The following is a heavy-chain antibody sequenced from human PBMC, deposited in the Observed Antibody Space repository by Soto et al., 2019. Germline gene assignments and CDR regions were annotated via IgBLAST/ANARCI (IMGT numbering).Heavy chain of an antibody. D-gene: IGHD2-8*02. CDR2: TSGSGATT. CDR3: AIVLFTGGSNVLDL. Sequence: EVQLLESGGGLVQPGGSLRLSCAASGFSLTNYDMSWVRQAPGKGLEWVSGTSGSGATTYYADSVRGRFTISRDNSKNTLYLQMDSLSAEDTAVSYCAIVLFTGGSNVLDLWGQGTLVTVSS. J-gene: IGHJ5*02. V-gene: IGHV3-23*01. CDR1: GFSLTNYD.